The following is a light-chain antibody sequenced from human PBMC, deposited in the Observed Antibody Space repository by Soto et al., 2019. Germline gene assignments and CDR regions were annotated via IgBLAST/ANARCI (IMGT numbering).Light chain of an antibody. V-gene: IGLV2-14*03. CDR1: SNNVGGYNY. CDR3: SSQSSSSTLLV. J-gene: IGLJ3*02. CDR2: DVS. Sequence: QSALTQPASVSGAPGQSITISCTGTSNNVGGYNYVSWYQHHPGKAPRLIIFDVSNRSSGVSSRFSGSKSGNAASLTIAGLQAEDDADYSCSSQSSSSTLLVFGEGTQLTVL.